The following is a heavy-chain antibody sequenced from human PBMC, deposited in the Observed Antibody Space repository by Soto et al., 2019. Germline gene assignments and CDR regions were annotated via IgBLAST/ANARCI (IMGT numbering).Heavy chain of an antibody. J-gene: IGHJ5*02. D-gene: IGHD6-13*01. Sequence: PGESLKISCQGSGYSFTNYSVGWVRQIPGRGLEWMGIIHPGDSDTRYSPFFQGQVTISADKSISTAYLQWSSLKASDTAMYYCARHNRYSSTWFEGWFDPWGQGTLVTVSS. CDR2: IHPGDSDT. V-gene: IGHV5-51*01. CDR1: GYSFTNYS. CDR3: ARHNRYSSTWFEGWFDP.